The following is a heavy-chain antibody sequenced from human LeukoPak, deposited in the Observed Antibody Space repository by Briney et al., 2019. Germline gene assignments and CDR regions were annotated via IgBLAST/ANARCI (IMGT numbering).Heavy chain of an antibody. CDR1: GFPFSSYW. V-gene: IGHV3-7*01. D-gene: IGHD6-25*01. J-gene: IGHJ4*02. CDR3: ARDGAPATFGN. CDR2: IKKDGSEK. Sequence: GSLRLSCAASGFPFSSYWMSWVRQAPGKGLEWVANIKKDGSEKNYVDSVKGRFTISRDNAKYSLFLQMNSLRPEDTAVYYCARDGAPATFGNWGQGTLVTVSS.